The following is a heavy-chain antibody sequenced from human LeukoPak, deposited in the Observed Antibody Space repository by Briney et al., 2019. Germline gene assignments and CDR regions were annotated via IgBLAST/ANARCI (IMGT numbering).Heavy chain of an antibody. CDR2: INPKSGGT. Sequence: ASVKVSCKASGYTFTGYYMHWVRQTPGQGLEWMGWINPKSGGTKNAQNFQGRVTMTRDMSISTAYMELSRLRSDDTAVYYCARGGITGTTYNWFDPWGQGTLVTVSS. CDR3: ARGGITGTTYNWFDP. D-gene: IGHD1-20*01. J-gene: IGHJ5*02. V-gene: IGHV1-2*02. CDR1: GYTFTGYY.